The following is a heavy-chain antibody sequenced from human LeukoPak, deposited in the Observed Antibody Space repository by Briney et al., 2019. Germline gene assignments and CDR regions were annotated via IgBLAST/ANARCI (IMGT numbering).Heavy chain of an antibody. CDR3: ARDSIGSSSEDY. V-gene: IGHV1-2*02. CDR2: INPNSGGT. CDR1: GYTFTGYY. J-gene: IGHJ4*02. D-gene: IGHD6-6*01. Sequence: ASVKVSCKASGYTFTGYYVHWVRQAPGQGLEWMGWINPNSGGTNYAQKFQGRVTMTRDTSISTAYMELSRLRSDDTAVYYCARDSIGSSSEDYWGQGTLVTVSS.